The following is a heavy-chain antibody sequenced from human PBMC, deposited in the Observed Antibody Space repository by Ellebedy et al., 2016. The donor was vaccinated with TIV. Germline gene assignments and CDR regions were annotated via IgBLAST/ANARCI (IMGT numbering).Heavy chain of an antibody. D-gene: IGHD2-15*01. CDR2: INRGSSVI. J-gene: IGHJ6*02. V-gene: IGHV3-48*02. CDR1: GFMFNTYN. CDR3: ASDGGVAGETDV. Sequence: GESLKISCAASGFMFNTYNMDLVRQAPGKGLEWVSYINRGSSVIYYADSVKGRFTISRDNAKNSLYLQMNSLRDGDTAIYYCASDGGVAGETDVWGQGTTVTVSS.